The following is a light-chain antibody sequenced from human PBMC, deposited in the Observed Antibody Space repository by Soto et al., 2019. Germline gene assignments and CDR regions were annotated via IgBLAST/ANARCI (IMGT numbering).Light chain of an antibody. CDR3: QQLNSYPRIT. CDR2: AAS. Sequence: DIQLTQSPSFLSASVGDRVTITCRAGQGINSYLAWYQQKPGKAPKLLIYAASTLQSGVPSRFSGSGSGTEFTLTISSRQPEDFATYYCQQLNSYPRITFGQGTRLEIK. J-gene: IGKJ5*01. CDR1: QGINSY. V-gene: IGKV1-9*01.